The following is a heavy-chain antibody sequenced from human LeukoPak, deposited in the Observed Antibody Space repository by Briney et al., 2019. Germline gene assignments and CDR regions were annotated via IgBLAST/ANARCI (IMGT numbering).Heavy chain of an antibody. J-gene: IGHJ4*02. Sequence: GGSLRLSCATSGCIFSAYNMSWVRQAPGKGPEWVSSISSSTSNTYYADSVKGRFTISRDNAKNSLYLQMNSPRAEDTAVYYCAIEKAAAGFDYWGQGTLVTVSS. V-gene: IGHV3-21*01. CDR3: AIEKAAAGFDY. CDR2: ISSSTSNT. CDR1: GCIFSAYN. D-gene: IGHD6-13*01.